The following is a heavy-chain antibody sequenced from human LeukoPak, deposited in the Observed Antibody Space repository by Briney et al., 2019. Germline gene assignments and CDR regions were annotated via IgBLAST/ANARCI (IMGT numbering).Heavy chain of an antibody. V-gene: IGHV3-30*01. CDR1: GFNFNTHP. D-gene: IGHD3-10*01. CDR3: ASGLSY. Sequence: GRSLRLSCATSGFNFNTHPMHWVRQAPGEGLEWVAVISYDGSNKQYGDSVKGRFTISRDNPKNTLYLEMNRLRVEDTVVYYCASGLSYWGPGTLVTVS. CDR2: ISYDGSNK. J-gene: IGHJ4*02.